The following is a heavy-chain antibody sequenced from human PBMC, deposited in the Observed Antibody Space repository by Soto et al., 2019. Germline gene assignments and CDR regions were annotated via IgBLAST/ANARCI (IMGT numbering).Heavy chain of an antibody. CDR2: ISYDGSNK. CDR3: AKDSTYYDFWSGSGPVYYYYYMDV. Sequence: GGSLRLSCAASGFTFSSYGMHWVRQAPGKGLEWVAVISYDGSNKYYADSVKGRFTISRDNSKNTLYLQMNSLRAEDTAVYYCAKDSTYYDFWSGSGPVYYYYYMDVWGKGTTVTVSS. CDR1: GFTFSSYG. J-gene: IGHJ6*03. V-gene: IGHV3-30*18. D-gene: IGHD3-3*01.